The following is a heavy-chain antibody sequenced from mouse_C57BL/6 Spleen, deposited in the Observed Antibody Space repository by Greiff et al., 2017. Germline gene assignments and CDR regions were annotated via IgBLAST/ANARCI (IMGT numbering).Heavy chain of an antibody. CDR3: ARMSQSMMVPYYFDY. CDR2: INPSNGGT. CDR1: GYTFTSYW. V-gene: IGHV1-53*01. J-gene: IGHJ2*01. D-gene: IGHD2-3*01. Sequence: QVQLQQSGTELVKPGASVKLSCKASGYTFTSYWMHWVKQRPGQGLEWIGNINPSNGGTNYNEKFKSKATLTVEKSSSTAYMQLSSLTSEDSAVYYCARMSQSMMVPYYFDYWGQGTTLTVSS.